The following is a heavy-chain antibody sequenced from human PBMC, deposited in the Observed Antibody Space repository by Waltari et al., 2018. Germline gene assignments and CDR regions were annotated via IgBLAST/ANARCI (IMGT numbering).Heavy chain of an antibody. J-gene: IGHJ4*02. Sequence: QVQLVQSGAEVKKPGASVKVSCKASGYTFTSYDINWVRQATGQGLEWMGWMNPTSGNTGYGQKFQGRVTITADKSTSTAYMELSSLRSEDTAVYYCAREKAEDCSGGSCYLIDYWGQGTLVTVSS. CDR1: GYTFTSYD. D-gene: IGHD2-15*01. V-gene: IGHV1-8*03. CDR3: AREKAEDCSGGSCYLIDY. CDR2: MNPTSGNT.